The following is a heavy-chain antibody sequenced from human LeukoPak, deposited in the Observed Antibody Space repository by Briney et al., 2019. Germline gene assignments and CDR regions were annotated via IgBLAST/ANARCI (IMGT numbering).Heavy chain of an antibody. CDR1: GLTVSSYA. J-gene: IGHJ1*01. D-gene: IGHD3-10*01. CDR3: AKDLLYYGPGTYYNAAEYFQF. V-gene: IGHV3-30*18. CDR2: ISYDGSNK. Sequence: GGSLRLSCAAAGLTVSSYAMHWVRQAPGKGLEWVSVISYDGSNKDYADSVKGRFTISRDNSRNTLSLQMNSLRPEDTAVYYCAKDLLYYGPGTYYNAAEYFQFWGQGTQVTVSS.